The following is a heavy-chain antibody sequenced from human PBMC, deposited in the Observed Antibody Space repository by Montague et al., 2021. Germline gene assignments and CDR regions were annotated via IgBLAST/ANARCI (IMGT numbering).Heavy chain of an antibody. Sequence: TLSLTCSVSGGSISSGGFYWSWIRQHPGKGPEWIGSIYDSGSTNYNPSLKSRLTLSRDTSKNQVSLRLTSVTAAETAVYYCARSGGYCSGGMCDAFDYWGQGTLVTVSS. CDR3: ARSGGYCSGGMCDAFDY. D-gene: IGHD2-15*01. J-gene: IGHJ4*02. CDR1: GGSISSGGFY. CDR2: IYDSGST. V-gene: IGHV4-31*03.